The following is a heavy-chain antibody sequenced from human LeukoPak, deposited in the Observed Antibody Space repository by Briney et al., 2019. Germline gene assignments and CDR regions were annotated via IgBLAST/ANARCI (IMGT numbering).Heavy chain of an antibody. CDR3: AKDNEWRAVQMGV. CDR1: GFTFSSYD. J-gene: IGHJ6*04. D-gene: IGHD1-1*01. Sequence: GGSLRLSCAASGFTFSSYDMSWVRQAPGKGLEWVSAISCSGGTTYYAAPVKRRFTISRANTKNTLFLQMNSLRGEGTAVYCCAKDNEWRAVQMGVWGKGTTVTISS. V-gene: IGHV3-23*01. CDR2: ISCSGGTT.